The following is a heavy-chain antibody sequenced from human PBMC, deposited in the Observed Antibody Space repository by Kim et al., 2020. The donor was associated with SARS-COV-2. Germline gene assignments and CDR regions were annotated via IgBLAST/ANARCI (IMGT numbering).Heavy chain of an antibody. D-gene: IGHD3-10*01. V-gene: IGHV3-23*03. CDR3: AKKIDGCWGFDY. J-gene: IGHJ4*02. Sequence: YYAGAVSGRFTLSRDDSKSTLYLQMNSLRAEDTAFYYCAKKIDGCWGFDYWGQGTLVTVSS.